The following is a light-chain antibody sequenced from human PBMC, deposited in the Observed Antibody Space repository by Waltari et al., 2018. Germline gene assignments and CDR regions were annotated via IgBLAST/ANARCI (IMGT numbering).Light chain of an antibody. CDR3: QQAHTFPYT. CDR1: QGVTTW. V-gene: IGKV1-12*01. J-gene: IGKJ2*01. CDR2: AAS. Sequence: DIQMTQSLSSVSASAGDRVTITCRASQGVTTWLAWYQQKPGKAPKLLIYAASRLQSGVPSRFTGTGSGTDFTLTISSLQPEDFATYYCQQAHTFPYTFGQGTKLEIK.